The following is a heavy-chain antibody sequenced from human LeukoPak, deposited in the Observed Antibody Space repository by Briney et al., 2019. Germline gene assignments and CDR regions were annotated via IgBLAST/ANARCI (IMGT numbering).Heavy chain of an antibody. CDR3: ARARTYDSSGPYYYYYAMDV. D-gene: IGHD3-22*01. Sequence: PGGSLRLSCAASGFTFSSYSMNWVRQAPGKGLEWVSSSSSGSHYIYYADSVKGRFTISRDNAKNSLYLQMNSLRAEDTAVYYCARARTYDSSGPYYYYYAMDVWGQGTTVTVSS. V-gene: IGHV3-21*01. CDR1: GFTFSSYS. CDR2: SSSGSHYI. J-gene: IGHJ6*02.